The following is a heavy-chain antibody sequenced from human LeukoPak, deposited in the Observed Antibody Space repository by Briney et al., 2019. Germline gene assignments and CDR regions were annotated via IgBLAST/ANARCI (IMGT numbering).Heavy chain of an antibody. Sequence: ASVKVSCKASGGTFSSYAISWVRQAPGQGLEWMGGIIPIFGTANYAQKFQGRVTITTDESTSTAYMEVSSLRSEDTDVYYCARGRIAEENWFDPWGQGTLVTVSS. D-gene: IGHD6-13*01. CDR2: IIPIFGTA. CDR1: GGTFSSYA. CDR3: ARGRIAEENWFDP. J-gene: IGHJ5*02. V-gene: IGHV1-69*05.